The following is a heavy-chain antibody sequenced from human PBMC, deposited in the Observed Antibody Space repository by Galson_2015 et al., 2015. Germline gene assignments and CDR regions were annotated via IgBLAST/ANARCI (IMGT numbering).Heavy chain of an antibody. J-gene: IGHJ4*02. CDR3: AKDYYGSGYDFDH. D-gene: IGHD3-10*01. CDR2: ISGSGVST. V-gene: IGHV3-23*01. CDR1: GFTFSSYA. Sequence: SLRLSCAASGFTFSSYAMSWVRQAPGKGLEWVSVISGSGVSTYYADSVKGRFTISRDNSKNTLYLQMNSLRAEDTAVYYCAKDYYGSGYDFDHWGRGTLVTVSS.